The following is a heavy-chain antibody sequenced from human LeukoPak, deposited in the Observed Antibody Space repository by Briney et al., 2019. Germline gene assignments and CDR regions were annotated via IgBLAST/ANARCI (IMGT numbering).Heavy chain of an antibody. CDR1: GFTFSNYA. J-gene: IGHJ4*02. D-gene: IGHD3-10*01. V-gene: IGHV3-23*01. CDR3: AKKPLWFGELFRGYYFDY. CDR2: ISGSGGTT. Sequence: GGSLRLSCATSGFTFSNYAVSWVRQAPGKGLEWVSSISGSGGTTYYADYVKGRFTISRDNSKNTLYLQMNSLRAEDTAVYYCAKKPLWFGELFRGYYFDYWGQGTLVTVSS.